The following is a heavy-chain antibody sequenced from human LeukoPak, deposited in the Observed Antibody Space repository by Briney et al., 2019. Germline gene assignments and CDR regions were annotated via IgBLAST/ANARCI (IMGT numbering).Heavy chain of an antibody. D-gene: IGHD3-22*01. Sequence: ASVKVSCKASGGTFSSYAISWVRQAPGQGLEWMGGITPMFGAANYAQKFQGRVTITADESTSTAYMELSSLRSEDTAVYYCVRDGSYYDSSGYYYLYWGQGTLVTVSS. CDR1: GGTFSSYA. CDR3: VRDGSYYDSSGYYYLY. CDR2: ITPMFGAA. J-gene: IGHJ4*02. V-gene: IGHV1-69*13.